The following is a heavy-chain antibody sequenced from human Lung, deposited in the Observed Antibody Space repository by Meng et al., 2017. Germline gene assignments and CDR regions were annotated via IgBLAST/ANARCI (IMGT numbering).Heavy chain of an antibody. Sequence: VQPQQGGAGLLKPSETLSLTWVVSGGSFSDYYWSWIRQPPGKGLEWIGEINHSGSTNYNPSLESRATISVDTSQNNLSLKLSSVTAADSAVYYCARGPTTMAHDFDYWGQGTLVTVSS. V-gene: IGHV4-34*01. CDR1: GGSFSDYY. CDR2: INHSGST. CDR3: ARGPTTMAHDFDY. J-gene: IGHJ4*02. D-gene: IGHD4-11*01.